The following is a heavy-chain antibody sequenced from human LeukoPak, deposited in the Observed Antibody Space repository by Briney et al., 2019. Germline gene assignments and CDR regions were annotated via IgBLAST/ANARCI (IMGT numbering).Heavy chain of an antibody. CDR3: ARVDAVVRGVIGAFDI. V-gene: IGHV1-18*01. CDR1: GYTFTSYG. CDR2: ISAYNGNT. J-gene: IGHJ3*02. D-gene: IGHD3-10*01. Sequence: ASVKVSCKASGYTFTSYGISWVRQAPGQGLEWMGWISAYNGNTNYAQKLQGRVTMTTDTSTSTAYMELRSLRSDDTAVYYCARVDAVVRGVIGAFDIWGQGTMVTVSS.